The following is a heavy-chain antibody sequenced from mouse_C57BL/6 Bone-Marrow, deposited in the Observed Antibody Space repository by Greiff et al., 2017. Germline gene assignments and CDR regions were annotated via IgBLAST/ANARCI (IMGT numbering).Heavy chain of an antibody. CDR3: ARGYYGSSSWFAY. V-gene: IGHV8-8*01. CDR2: IWWDDDK. Sequence: QVTLKESGPGILQPSQTLSLTCSFSGFSLNTVDMSVGWIRQPPGKGLEWLAHIWWDDDKYYNPALKRRLTISKDTSKNLVFLKIANVDTADTATYYCARGYYGSSSWFAYWGQGTLVTVSA. CDR1: GFSLNTVDMS. J-gene: IGHJ3*01. D-gene: IGHD1-1*01.